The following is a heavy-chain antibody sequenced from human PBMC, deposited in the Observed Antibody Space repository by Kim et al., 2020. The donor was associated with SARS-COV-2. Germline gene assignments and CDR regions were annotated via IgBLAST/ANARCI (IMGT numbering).Heavy chain of an antibody. Sequence: SQTLSLTCAISGDSISSNSVAWYWIRQSPSRGLEWLGRTSYRSNWDNDYAVSVKSRINVNPDTSQNHFSLQLNSVTPEDTAVYYCARGYKYALDYWGQGTLLTVPT. CDR2: TSYRSNWDN. CDR3: ARGYKYALDY. D-gene: IGHD2-8*01. V-gene: IGHV6-1*01. J-gene: IGHJ4*02. CDR1: GDSISSNSVA.